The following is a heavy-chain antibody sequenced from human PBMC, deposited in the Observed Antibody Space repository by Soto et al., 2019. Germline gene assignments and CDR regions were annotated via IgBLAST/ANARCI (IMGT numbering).Heavy chain of an antibody. V-gene: IGHV1-46*03. CDR3: TRGAVATSGWSFDL. Sequence: QGQLMQSGAEVKKPGASGKLSCRASGYTLTTNYIHWVRQAPGQRPEWVAMINPSSNGNTNYAQKFRGRVTATSDPSASTVYMELNSRSSDDMAVYYCTRGAVATSGWSFDLWGQGTLVTVSS. J-gene: IGHJ4*02. CDR2: INPSSNGNT. D-gene: IGHD6-19*01. CDR1: GYTLTTNY.